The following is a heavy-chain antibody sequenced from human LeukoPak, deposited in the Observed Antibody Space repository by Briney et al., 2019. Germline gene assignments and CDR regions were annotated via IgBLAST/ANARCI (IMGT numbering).Heavy chain of an antibody. CDR3: AREGGSGSYSRWFDP. V-gene: IGHV3-74*01. Sequence: GGSLRLSCAASGFTFSSYWMHWVRQDPGKGLVWVARINTDVSSTNYADSVKGRFTISRDNAKNRLYVQMNSVRAEDTAVYYCAREGGSGSYSRWFDPWGQGTLVTVSS. CDR2: INTDVSST. CDR1: GFTFSSYW. J-gene: IGHJ5*02. D-gene: IGHD3-10*01.